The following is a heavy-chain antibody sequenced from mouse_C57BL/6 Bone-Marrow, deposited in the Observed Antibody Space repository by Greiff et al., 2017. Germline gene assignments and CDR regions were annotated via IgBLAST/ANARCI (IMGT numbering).Heavy chain of an antibody. CDR2: IYPGSGST. CDR3: ARRGAYYYGSSYFWYFDV. J-gene: IGHJ1*03. Sequence: VQLQQPGAELVKPGASVKMSCKASGYTFTSYWITWVKQRPGQGLEWIGDIYPGSGSTNYNEKFKSKATLTVDPSSSTAYMQLSSLTSEDSAVYYCARRGAYYYGSSYFWYFDVWGTGTTVTVSS. V-gene: IGHV1-55*01. CDR1: GYTFTSYW. D-gene: IGHD1-1*01.